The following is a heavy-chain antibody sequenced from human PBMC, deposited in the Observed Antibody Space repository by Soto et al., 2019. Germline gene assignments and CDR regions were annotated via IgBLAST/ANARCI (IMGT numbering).Heavy chain of an antibody. Sequence: ASVKVSCKASGGTFSSYAISWVRQAPGQGLEWMGGIIPIFGTANYAQKFQGRVTITADESTSTAYMELSSLRSEDTAVYYCARTDCSSTSCYKSRDYYYGMDVWGQGTTVTVSS. CDR2: IIPIFGTA. D-gene: IGHD2-2*02. J-gene: IGHJ6*02. CDR3: ARTDCSSTSCYKSRDYYYGMDV. V-gene: IGHV1-69*13. CDR1: GGTFSSYA.